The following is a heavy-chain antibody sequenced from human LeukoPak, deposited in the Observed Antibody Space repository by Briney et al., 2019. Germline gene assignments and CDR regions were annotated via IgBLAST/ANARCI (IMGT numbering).Heavy chain of an antibody. CDR3: AKKPGPLWELPQYYFDY. V-gene: IGHV3-23*01. J-gene: IGHJ4*02. D-gene: IGHD1-26*01. Sequence: GGSLRLSCAASGFTFSSYAMSWVRQAPGKGLEWVSAISGSGGSTYYADSVKGRSTISRDNSKNTLYLQMNSLRAEDTAVYYCAKKPGPLWELPQYYFDYWGQGTLVTVSS. CDR1: GFTFSSYA. CDR2: ISGSGGST.